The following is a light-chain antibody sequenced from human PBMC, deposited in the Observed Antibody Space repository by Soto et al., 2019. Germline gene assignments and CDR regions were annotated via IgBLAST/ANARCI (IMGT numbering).Light chain of an antibody. V-gene: IGLV2-23*02. Sequence: QSVLTQPASVSGSPGQSITISCTGASSDIGSYDLVSWYQQNPGKTPRLIIYEVNKRPWGVSNRSSGSKSGNTASLTISGLHAEDEADYYCCSYTSSNTLVFGGGTKLTVL. CDR3: CSYTSSNTLV. CDR1: SSDIGSYDL. J-gene: IGLJ2*01. CDR2: EVN.